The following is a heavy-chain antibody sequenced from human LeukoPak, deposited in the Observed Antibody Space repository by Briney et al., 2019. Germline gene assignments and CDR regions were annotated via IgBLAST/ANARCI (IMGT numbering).Heavy chain of an antibody. J-gene: IGHJ6*03. Sequence: SVKASCKASGGTFSSYAISWVRQAPGQGLEWMGGIIPIFGTANYAQKFQGRVTITADESTSTAYMELSSLRSEDTAVYYCARAGFGSDYGRPSDYYYYCMDVWGKGTTVTVSS. D-gene: IGHD4-17*01. CDR2: IIPIFGTA. CDR1: GGTFSSYA. V-gene: IGHV1-69*13. CDR3: ARAGFGSDYGRPSDYYYYCMDV.